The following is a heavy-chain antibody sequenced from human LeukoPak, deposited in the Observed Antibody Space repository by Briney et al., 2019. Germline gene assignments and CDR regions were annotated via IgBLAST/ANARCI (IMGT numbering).Heavy chain of an antibody. CDR3: AKPAYDFWSGYLYYFDY. Sequence: GGSLRLSCAASGFTFSSYAMSWVRQAPGKGLEWVSAISGSGGSTYYADSVKGRFTISRDNSKNTPYLQMNSLRAEDTAVYYCAKPAYDFWSGYLYYFDYWGQGTLVTVSS. J-gene: IGHJ4*02. D-gene: IGHD3-3*01. CDR1: GFTFSSYA. V-gene: IGHV3-23*01. CDR2: ISGSGGST.